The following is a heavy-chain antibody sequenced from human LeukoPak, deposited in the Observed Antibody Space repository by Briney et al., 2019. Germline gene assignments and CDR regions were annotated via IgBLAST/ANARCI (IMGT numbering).Heavy chain of an antibody. CDR2: IYYSGST. J-gene: IGHJ3*02. CDR1: GGSISSSSYY. CDR3: ARAFNIMITFGGVIALNAFDI. V-gene: IGHV4-39*01. Sequence: SETLSLTCTVSGGSISSSSYYWGWIRQPPGKGLEWIGSIYYSGSTYYNPSLKSRVTISVDTSKNQFSLKLSSVTAADTAVYYCARAFNIMITFGGVIALNAFDIWGQGTMVTVSS. D-gene: IGHD3-16*02.